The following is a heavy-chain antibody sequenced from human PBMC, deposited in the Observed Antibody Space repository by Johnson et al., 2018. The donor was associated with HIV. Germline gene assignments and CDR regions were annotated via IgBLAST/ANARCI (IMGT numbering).Heavy chain of an antibody. CDR1: GFTFSSYA. Sequence: EVQLLESGGGLVQPGGSLRLSCAASGFTFSSYAMSWVRQAPGKGLEWVSAISGSGGSTYYADSVKGRFTISRDNSKNTLYLQMNSLRAEDTAVYYCAKDNYYDSSGYHEAFDIWGQGTMVTVSS. CDR2: ISGSGGST. V-gene: IGHV3-23*01. CDR3: AKDNYYDSSGYHEAFDI. J-gene: IGHJ3*02. D-gene: IGHD3-22*01.